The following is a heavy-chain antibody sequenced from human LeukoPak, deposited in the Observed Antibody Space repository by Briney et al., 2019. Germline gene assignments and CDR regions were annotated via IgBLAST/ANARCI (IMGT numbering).Heavy chain of an antibody. Sequence: SETLSLTCTVSGGSISSYYWSWIRQPPGKGLEWIGYIYYSGSTNYNPSLKSRVTISVDTSKNQFSLKLSSVTAADTAVYYCARIWDRDDTYFDYWGQGTLVTVSS. CDR1: GGSISSYY. CDR3: ARIWDRDDTYFDY. CDR2: IYYSGST. V-gene: IGHV4-59*08. D-gene: IGHD3-16*01. J-gene: IGHJ4*02.